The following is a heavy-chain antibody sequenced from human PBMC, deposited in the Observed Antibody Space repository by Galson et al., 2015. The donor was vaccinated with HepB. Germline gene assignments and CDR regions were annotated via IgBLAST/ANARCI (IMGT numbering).Heavy chain of an antibody. CDR2: ISDSGSCM. CDR3: ARGHVDYDPAGWFDP. CDR1: GFSFNTST. Sequence: SLRLSCAGSGFSFNTSTMHWIRQAPGKGLEWVTPISDSGSCMYYADSVKDRFTISRDNAKNSVFLQMSSLRGEDTAVYYCARGHVDYDPAGWFDPWGQGTLVTVSS. V-gene: IGHV3-21*01. D-gene: IGHD4-17*01. J-gene: IGHJ5*02.